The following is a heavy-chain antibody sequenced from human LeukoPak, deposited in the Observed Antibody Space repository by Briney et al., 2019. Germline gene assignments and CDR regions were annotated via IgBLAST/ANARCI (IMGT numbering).Heavy chain of an antibody. V-gene: IGHV4-34*01. CDR1: GGSFSNYY. D-gene: IGHD1-7*01. Sequence: SETLSLTCAVYGGSFSNYYWSWIRQPPGKGLEWIGEINDSGRINYNPSLMSRVTVSVDTSKNQFSLRLTSVTATDTAVYYCARRWNYGRNYYIDVWGNGAAVSVSS. CDR2: INDSGRI. CDR3: ARRWNYGRNYYIDV. J-gene: IGHJ6*03.